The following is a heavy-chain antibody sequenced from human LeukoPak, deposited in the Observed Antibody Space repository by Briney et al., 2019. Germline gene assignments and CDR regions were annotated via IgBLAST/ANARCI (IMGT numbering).Heavy chain of an antibody. CDR1: GFTFSDYY. CDR2: ISSSGSTI. Sequence: GGSLRLSCAASGFTFSDYYMSWVRQAQGKGPEWVSYISSSGSTIYYADSVKGRFTISRGNAKNSLYLQMNSLRAEDTAVYYCARGGPIMVRAVMTFDYWGQGTLVTASS. V-gene: IGHV3-11*01. D-gene: IGHD3-10*01. CDR3: ARGGPIMVRAVMTFDY. J-gene: IGHJ4*02.